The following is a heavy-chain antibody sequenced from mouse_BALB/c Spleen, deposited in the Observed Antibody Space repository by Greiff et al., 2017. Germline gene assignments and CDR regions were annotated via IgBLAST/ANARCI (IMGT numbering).Heavy chain of an antibody. Sequence: QVQLKQSGAELVRPGTSVKMSCKAAGYTFTNYWICWVKQRPGHGLEWIGDIYPGGGYTNYNEKFKGKATLTADTSSSTAYMQLSSLTSEDSAIYYCARSETTATGAMDYWGQGTSVTVSS. CDR2: IYPGGGYT. D-gene: IGHD1-2*01. J-gene: IGHJ4*01. CDR3: ARSETTATGAMDY. CDR1: GYTFTNYW. V-gene: IGHV1-63*02.